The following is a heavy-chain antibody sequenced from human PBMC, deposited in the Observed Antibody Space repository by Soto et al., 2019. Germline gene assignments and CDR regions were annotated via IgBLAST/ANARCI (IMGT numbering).Heavy chain of an antibody. J-gene: IGHJ5*02. D-gene: IGHD3-10*01. CDR1: GYAFTSYG. CDR3: ARGYYFGSGSYWFDP. V-gene: IGHV1-3*01. CDR2: IHAGEGNK. Sequence: QVRLVQSGAEVKKPGASVKVSCKASGYAFTSYGIHWVRQAPGQRPEWMGWIHAGEGNKKYSENLQDRVTITRDTSASTAYMELSSLRSEDTAVYYCARGYYFGSGSYWFDPWGQGTLVTVSS.